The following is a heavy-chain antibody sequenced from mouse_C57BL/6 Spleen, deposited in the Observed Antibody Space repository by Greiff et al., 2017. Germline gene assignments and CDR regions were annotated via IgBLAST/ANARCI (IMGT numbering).Heavy chain of an antibody. CDR1: GFTFSDYY. CDR3: ARQNDGYRGYFDV. J-gene: IGHJ1*03. V-gene: IGHV5-12*01. D-gene: IGHD2-3*01. Sequence: VQLKESGGGLVQPGGSLKLSCAASGFTFSDYYMYWVRQTPEKRLEWVAYISNGGGSTYYPDTVKSRFTISRDNAKNTLYLQMSRLKSEDTAMYYCARQNDGYRGYFDVWGTGTTVTVSS. CDR2: ISNGGGST.